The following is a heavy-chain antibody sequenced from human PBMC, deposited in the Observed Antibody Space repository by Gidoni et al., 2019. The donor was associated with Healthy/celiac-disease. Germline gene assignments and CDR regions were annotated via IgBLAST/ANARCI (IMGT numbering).Heavy chain of an antibody. CDR1: GFTFSSYS. CDR3: ARSPPRYCSSTSCSLVFRWFDY. J-gene: IGHJ4*02. Sequence: EVQLVESGGGLVKPGGSLRLSCAASGFTFSSYSMHWVRQAPGKGLECVSSISSSSSYIYYADSVKGRFTISRDNAKNSLYLQMNSLRAEDTAVYYCARSPPRYCSSTSCSLVFRWFDYWGQGTLVTVSS. D-gene: IGHD2-2*01. V-gene: IGHV3-21*01. CDR2: ISSSSSYI.